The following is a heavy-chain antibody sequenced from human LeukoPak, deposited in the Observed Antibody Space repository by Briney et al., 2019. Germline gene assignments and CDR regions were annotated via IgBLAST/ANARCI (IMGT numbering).Heavy chain of an antibody. V-gene: IGHV4-34*01. Sequence: SETLSLTCAVYGGSFSGYYFSWIRQPPGKGLEWIGEIDHSGSTNYNPFLKSRVTISVDTSKNQFSLKLSSVTAADTAVYYCARGSAFGPFDYWGQGTLVTVSS. J-gene: IGHJ4*02. CDR1: GGSFSGYY. CDR3: ARGSAFGPFDY. CDR2: IDHSGST. D-gene: IGHD2-15*01.